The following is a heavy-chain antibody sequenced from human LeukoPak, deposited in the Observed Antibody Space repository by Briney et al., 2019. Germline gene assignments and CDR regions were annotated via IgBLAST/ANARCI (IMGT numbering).Heavy chain of an antibody. V-gene: IGHV3-74*01. CDR2: INDDGSRT. D-gene: IGHD2-2*01. J-gene: IGHJ5*02. CDR1: GFSFSSYW. CDR3: ARDPRYCSDTSCYGNNWLDP. Sequence: PGGSLRLSCTASGFSFSSYWMHWVRQAPGKGLLWVSRINDDGSRTNYADSVKGRSTISRYNPKNTLFLQMNSLRAEDSAVYYCARDPRYCSDTSCYGNNWLDPWGQGTMVSISS.